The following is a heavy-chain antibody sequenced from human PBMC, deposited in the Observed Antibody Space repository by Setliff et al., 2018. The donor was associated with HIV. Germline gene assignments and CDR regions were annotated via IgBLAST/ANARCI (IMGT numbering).Heavy chain of an antibody. CDR3: AIDNRGGVGTPYYFDY. CDR1: GYTLSKLS. V-gene: IGHV1-24*01. CDR2: FDPELGET. Sequence: RASVKVSCKVSGYTLSKLSMHWVRQAPEKGLEWMGGFDPELGETLFAQKFRGRLTMTEDTSTDTAYMELTSLRSDDTAIYYCAIDNRGGVGTPYYFDYWGQGTLVTVSS. J-gene: IGHJ4*02. D-gene: IGHD1-26*01.